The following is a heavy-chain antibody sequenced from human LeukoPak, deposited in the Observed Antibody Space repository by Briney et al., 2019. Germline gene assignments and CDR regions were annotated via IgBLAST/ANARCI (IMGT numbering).Heavy chain of an antibody. CDR2: IYYSGST. V-gene: IGHV4-59*12. Sequence: SETLSLTCTVSGVSINSYYWTWIRQPPGKGLEWIGSIYYSGSTNYNPSLKSRVTMSVDRSKNQCSLKLSSVTAADTAVYYCARAVGSGSFQTYYYYMDVWGKGTTVTISS. CDR3: ARAVGSGSFQTYYYYMDV. CDR1: GVSINSYY. J-gene: IGHJ6*03. D-gene: IGHD3-10*01.